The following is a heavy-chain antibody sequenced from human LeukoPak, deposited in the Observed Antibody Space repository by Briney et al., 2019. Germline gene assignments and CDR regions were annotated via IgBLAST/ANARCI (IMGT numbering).Heavy chain of an antibody. CDR2: ISESGGST. CDR1: GFPFSSYS. D-gene: IGHD3-10*01. V-gene: IGHV3-23*01. Sequence: GGSLSLSCAASGFPFSSYSMTWVRQAPGKGLEWVSGISESGGSTYYADSVKGRFTSSRDNSKNTLYLQMNNLRAEDTAAYYCAKGSFWGQGTLVTVSS. J-gene: IGHJ4*02. CDR3: AKGSF.